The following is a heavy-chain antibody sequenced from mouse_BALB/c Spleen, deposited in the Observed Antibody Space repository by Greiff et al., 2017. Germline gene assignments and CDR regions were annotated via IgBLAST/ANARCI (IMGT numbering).Heavy chain of an antibody. Sequence: VQLVESGAELARPGASVKLSCKASGYTFTSYWMQWVKQRPGQGLEWIGAIYPGDGDTRYTQKFKGKATLTADKSSSTAYMQLSSLASEDSAVYYCARRKYYGSSYYAMDYWGQGTSVTVAS. D-gene: IGHD1-1*01. V-gene: IGHV1-87*01. CDR1: GYTFTSYW. CDR3: ARRKYYGSSYYAMDY. CDR2: IYPGDGDT. J-gene: IGHJ4*01.